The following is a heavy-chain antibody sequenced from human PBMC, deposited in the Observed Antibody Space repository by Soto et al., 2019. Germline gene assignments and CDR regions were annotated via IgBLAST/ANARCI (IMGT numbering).Heavy chain of an antibody. V-gene: IGHV4-34*01. CDR3: ARYNSGGSRTNWFDP. Sequence: SETLSLTCAVYGGSFSGYYWSWIRQPPGKGLEWIGEINHSGSTNYNPSLKSRVTISVDTSKNQFSLKLSSVTAADTAVYYCARYNSGGSRTNWFDPWGQGTLVTVSS. CDR1: GGSFSGYY. J-gene: IGHJ5*02. CDR2: INHSGST. D-gene: IGHD2-15*01.